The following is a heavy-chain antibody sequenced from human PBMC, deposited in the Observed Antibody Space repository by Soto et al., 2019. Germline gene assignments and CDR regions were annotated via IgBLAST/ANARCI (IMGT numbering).Heavy chain of an antibody. J-gene: IGHJ4*02. V-gene: IGHV4-39*01. D-gene: IGHD1-26*01. CDR3: ARGLITGSQYSGGWYYFDS. Sequence: PSESLSLTCTVSGGSISSSSYYWGWIRQPPGKGLEWIGSIYYSGSTYYTPSLKSRVTISVDTSKNQFSLKLSSVTAADTAVYYCARGLITGSQYSGGWYYFDSWGQGTQVTSPQ. CDR1: GGSISSSSYY. CDR2: IYYSGST.